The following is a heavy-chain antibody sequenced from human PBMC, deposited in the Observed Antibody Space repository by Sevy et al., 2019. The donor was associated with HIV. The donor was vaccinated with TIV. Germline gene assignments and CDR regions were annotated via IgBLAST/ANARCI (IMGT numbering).Heavy chain of an antibody. Sequence: SDTLSLTCAVSDGSISSSNWWSWVRQPPGKGLEWIGEIYHSGSTNYNPSLKSRVTISVDKSKNQFSLKLSSVTAADTAVYYCARALNYDILTGYWDAFDIWGQGTMVTVSS. D-gene: IGHD3-9*01. CDR3: ARALNYDILTGYWDAFDI. V-gene: IGHV4-4*02. CDR2: IYHSGST. CDR1: DGSISSSNW. J-gene: IGHJ3*02.